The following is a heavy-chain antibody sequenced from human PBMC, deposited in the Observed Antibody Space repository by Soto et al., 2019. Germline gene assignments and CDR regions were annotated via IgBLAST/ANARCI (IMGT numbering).Heavy chain of an antibody. Sequence: QIQLLQSGPEVKKPGASVKVSCKSSGYTFIDNGISWVRQAPGQGLEWMGWINVYNGDINYAQKFQGRVTMTSDTSTSTAYMALRSLRSDDSAVYYCARDTLGGPLVGPIHFDYWGQGTPVTVSS. CDR1: GYTFIDNG. CDR3: ARDTLGGPLVGPIHFDY. V-gene: IGHV1-18*04. D-gene: IGHD1-26*01. CDR2: INVYNGDI. J-gene: IGHJ4*02.